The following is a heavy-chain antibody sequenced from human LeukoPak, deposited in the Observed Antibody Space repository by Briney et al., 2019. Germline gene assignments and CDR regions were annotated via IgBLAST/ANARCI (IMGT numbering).Heavy chain of an antibody. CDR3: ARDGGNSGYNQLDY. CDR2: IKQDGSEK. V-gene: IGHV3-7*01. CDR1: GFTFSNYW. Sequence: PGGSLRLSYAASGFTFSNYWMTWVRQVPGKGLEWVAKIKQDGSEKYYVDSVKGRFTISRDNGKNSVFLQMSALRAEDTAIYYCARDGGNSGYNQLDYWGQGAPVTVSS. D-gene: IGHD5-12*01. J-gene: IGHJ4*02.